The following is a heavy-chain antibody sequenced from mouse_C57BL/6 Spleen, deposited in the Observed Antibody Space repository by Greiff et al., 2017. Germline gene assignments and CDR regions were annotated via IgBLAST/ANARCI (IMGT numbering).Heavy chain of an antibody. Sequence: QVQLQQSGAELARPGASVKLSCKASGYTFTSYGISWVKQRTGQGLEWIGEIYPRSGNTYYNEKFKGKATLTADKSSSTAYMELRSLTSEDSAVYFCARHSVVTTSWFAYWGQGTLVTVSA. CDR2: IYPRSGNT. J-gene: IGHJ3*01. V-gene: IGHV1-81*01. CDR1: GYTFTSYG. CDR3: ARHSVVTTSWFAY. D-gene: IGHD2-1*01.